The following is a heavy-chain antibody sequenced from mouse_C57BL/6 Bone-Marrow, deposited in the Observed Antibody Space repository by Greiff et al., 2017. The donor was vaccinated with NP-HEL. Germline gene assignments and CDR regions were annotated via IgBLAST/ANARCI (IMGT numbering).Heavy chain of an antibody. V-gene: IGHV5-12*01. Sequence: EVQLMESGGGLVQPGGSLKLSCAASGFTFSDYYMYWVRQTPEKRLEWVAYISNGGGSTYYPDTVKGRFTISRDNAKNTLYLQMSRLKSEDTAMYYCARHDEKVPGAYWGQGTLVTVSA. D-gene: IGHD1-3*01. CDR1: GFTFSDYY. CDR2: ISNGGGST. CDR3: ARHDEKVPGAY. J-gene: IGHJ3*01.